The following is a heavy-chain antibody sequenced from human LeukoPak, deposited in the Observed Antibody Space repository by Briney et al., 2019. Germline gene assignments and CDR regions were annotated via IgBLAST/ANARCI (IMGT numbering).Heavy chain of an antibody. J-gene: IGHJ3*02. D-gene: IGHD1-1*01. CDR2: FDPEDGET. CDR1: GYTLTELS. CDR3: ATTEGPYNWNARPPVGAFDI. V-gene: IGHV1-24*01. Sequence: GASVKVSCKVSGYTLTELSMHWVRQAPGKGLEWMGGFDPEDGETIYAQKFQGRVTMTEDTSTDTAYMELSSLRSEDTAVYYCATTEGPYNWNARPPVGAFDIWGQGTMVTVSS.